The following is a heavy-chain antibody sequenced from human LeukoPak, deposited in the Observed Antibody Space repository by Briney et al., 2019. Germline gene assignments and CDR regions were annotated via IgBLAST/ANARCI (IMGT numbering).Heavy chain of an antibody. D-gene: IGHD5-12*01. CDR1: GFTFSNYW. CDR3: VRDGGVSGYDLLDY. CDR2: INQDGSEE. Sequence: GGSLRLSCAASGFTFSNYWMTGVRQAPGKVLEWVAHINQDGSEEHYMDSVKARFTISRDNAKNSLSLQMNSLRAEDTAVYYCVRDGGVSGYDLLDYWGQGTLVTVSS. V-gene: IGHV3-7*01. J-gene: IGHJ4*02.